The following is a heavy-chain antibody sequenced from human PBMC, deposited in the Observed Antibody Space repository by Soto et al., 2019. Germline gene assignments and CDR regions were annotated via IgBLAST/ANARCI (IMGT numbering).Heavy chain of an antibody. D-gene: IGHD4-17*01. CDR2: IGTTGDT. J-gene: IGHJ3*02. Sequence: GGSLRLSCAASGFTFSSYDMHWVRQATGKGLEWVSAIGTTGDTYYPGCVKGRFTISRENAMNSLYLQMNSLRAGDTAVYYCARGRSLRCRLCRAFDIWGQGTMVTVSS. CDR3: ARGRSLRCRLCRAFDI. CDR1: GFTFSSYD. V-gene: IGHV3-13*01.